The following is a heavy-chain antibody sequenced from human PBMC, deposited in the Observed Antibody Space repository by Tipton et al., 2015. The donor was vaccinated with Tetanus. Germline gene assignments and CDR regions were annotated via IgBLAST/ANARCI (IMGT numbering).Heavy chain of an antibody. CDR2: IYPGGSDT. Sequence: QLVQSGGEVKKPGESLKISCKGSGYIFNNYWIGWVRQMPGKGLEWMGIIYPGGSDTRYSPSFQGQVTISVDKSISTAYLQWSSLKASDTSMFYCARAHCSDGVCNFDYWGQGALVTVAS. V-gene: IGHV5-51*01. D-gene: IGHD2-8*01. CDR3: ARAHCSDGVCNFDY. CDR1: GYIFNNYW. J-gene: IGHJ4*02.